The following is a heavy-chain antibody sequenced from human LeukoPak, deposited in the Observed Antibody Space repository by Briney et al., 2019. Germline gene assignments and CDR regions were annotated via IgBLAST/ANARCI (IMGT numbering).Heavy chain of an antibody. CDR1: GGSISSYY. V-gene: IGHV4-59*12. Sequence: SETLSLTCTVSGGSISSYYWSWIRQPPGKGLEWIGYIYYSGSTNYNPSLKSRVTMSVDTSKNQFSLKLSSVTAADTAVYYCARDGTPEAYYYGSGSYYFDYWGQGTLVTVSS. CDR2: IYYSGST. J-gene: IGHJ4*02. D-gene: IGHD3-10*01. CDR3: ARDGTPEAYYYGSGSYYFDY.